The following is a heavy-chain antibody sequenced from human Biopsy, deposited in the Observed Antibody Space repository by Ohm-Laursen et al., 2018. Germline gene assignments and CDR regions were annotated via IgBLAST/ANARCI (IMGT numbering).Heavy chain of an antibody. CDR3: ARDGKRWDYSTYFSWHFDL. Sequence: SLGLPCAASGFTFTSYAMHWVRQAPGKGLEWVAVISYDGSGEYYADSLQGRFIISRDNPKNTVDLQMNSLRAEDTAVYFCARDGKRWDYSTYFSWHFDLWGRGTLVTVSS. CDR1: GFTFTSYA. J-gene: IGHJ2*01. V-gene: IGHV3-30*03. CDR2: ISYDGSGE. D-gene: IGHD4-11*01.